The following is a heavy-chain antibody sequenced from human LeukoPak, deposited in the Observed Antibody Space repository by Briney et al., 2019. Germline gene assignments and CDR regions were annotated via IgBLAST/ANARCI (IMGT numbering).Heavy chain of an antibody. J-gene: IGHJ4*02. V-gene: IGHV3-7*01. D-gene: IGHD3-10*01. Sequence: GGSLRLSRAASGSTFSNNWMTWVRQAPGKGLEWVASVKKDASEKYYVDSVKGRFTISRDNAKNSLYLQMSSLRVEDTAVYYCARGPPYGSRSDYFDYWGQGTLVTVSA. CDR1: GSTFSNNW. CDR2: VKKDASEK. CDR3: ARGPPYGSRSDYFDY.